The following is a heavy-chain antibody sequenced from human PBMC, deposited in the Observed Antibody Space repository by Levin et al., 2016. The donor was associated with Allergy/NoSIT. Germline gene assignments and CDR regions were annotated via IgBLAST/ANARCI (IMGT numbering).Heavy chain of an antibody. D-gene: IGHD2-8*01. V-gene: IGHV5-51*01. CDR1: GYSFSSYW. CDR3: ARQSDKYGLPLGAFDI. CDR2: IYPGDSDT. Sequence: GESLKISCKGSGYSFSSYWIGWVRQMPGKGLEWMGIIYPGDSDTRYSPSFQGQVTISADKSISTAYLQWSSLKASDTAMYYCARQSDKYGLPLGAFDIWGQGTMVTVSS. J-gene: IGHJ3*02.